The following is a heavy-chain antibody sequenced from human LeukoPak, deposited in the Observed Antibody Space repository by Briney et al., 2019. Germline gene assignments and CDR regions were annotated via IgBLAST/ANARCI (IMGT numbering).Heavy chain of an antibody. CDR1: GYSISSGYY. D-gene: IGHD2-2*01. CDR2: IYHSGST. Sequence: PSETLSLTCAVSGYSISSGYYWGWIRQPPGKGLEWIGSIYHSGSTYYNPSLKSRVTISVDTSKNQFSLKLSSVTAADTAVYYCARGVRRVVVAGKLDPWGQGTLVTVSS. J-gene: IGHJ5*02. CDR3: ARGVRRVVVAGKLDP. V-gene: IGHV4-38-2*01.